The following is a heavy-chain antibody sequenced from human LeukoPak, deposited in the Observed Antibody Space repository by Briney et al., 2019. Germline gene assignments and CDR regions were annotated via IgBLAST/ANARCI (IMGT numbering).Heavy chain of an antibody. D-gene: IGHD6-13*01. V-gene: IGHV5-51*01. Sequence: GESLKISCKGSGYSFTSYWIGWVRQMPGKGLEWMGIIYPGDSDTRYSPSFQGQVTISADKSISTAYLQWSSLEASDTAMYYCARRSSSWYAAHYYYYMDVWGKGTTVTVSS. CDR1: GYSFTSYW. CDR3: ARRSSSWYAAHYYYYMDV. CDR2: IYPGDSDT. J-gene: IGHJ6*03.